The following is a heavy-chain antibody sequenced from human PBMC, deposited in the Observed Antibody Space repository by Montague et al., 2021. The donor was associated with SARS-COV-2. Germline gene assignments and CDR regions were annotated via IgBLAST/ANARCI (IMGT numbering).Heavy chain of an antibody. Sequence: SETLSLTCAVYGGSFSGYYWSWIRQPPGKGLEWIGEINHSGSTNYNPSLKSRVTISVDTSKNQVSLKLSSVTAADTAVYYCARQGRISMVRLNWFDPWGQGTLVTVSS. J-gene: IGHJ5*02. V-gene: IGHV4-34*01. CDR3: ARQGRISMVRLNWFDP. D-gene: IGHD3-10*01. CDR2: INHSGST. CDR1: GGSFSGYY.